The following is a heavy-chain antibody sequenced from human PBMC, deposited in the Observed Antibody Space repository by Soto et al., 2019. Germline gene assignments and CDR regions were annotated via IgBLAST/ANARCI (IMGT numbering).Heavy chain of an antibody. CDR1: GGSISSYY. V-gene: IGHV4-59*01. D-gene: IGHD2-2*01. J-gene: IGHJ6*02. CDR2: IYYSGST. CDR3: ARVGGDCSSTSCYYYYGMDV. Sequence: SSETLSLTCTVSGGSISSYYWSWIRQPPGKGLEWIGYIYYSGSTNYNPSLKSRVTISVETSKNQFSLKLSSVTAADTAVYYCARVGGDCSSTSCYYYYGMDVWGQGTKVTVSS.